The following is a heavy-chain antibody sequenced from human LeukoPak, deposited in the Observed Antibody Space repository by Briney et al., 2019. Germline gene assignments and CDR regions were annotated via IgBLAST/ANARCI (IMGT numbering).Heavy chain of an antibody. J-gene: IGHJ4*02. Sequence: ASVKVSCKASGYTFTSYGISWVRQAPGQGLGWMGWISAYNGNTNYAQKLQGRVTMTADTSTSTAYMELRSLRSDDTAVYYCARDRVAVAIPNGVDYWGQGTLVTVSS. CDR3: ARDRVAVAIPNGVDY. CDR2: ISAYNGNT. D-gene: IGHD6-19*01. CDR1: GYTFTSYG. V-gene: IGHV1-18*01.